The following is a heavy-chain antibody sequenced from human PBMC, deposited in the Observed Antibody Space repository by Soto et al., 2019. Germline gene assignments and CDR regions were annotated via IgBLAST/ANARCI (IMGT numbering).Heavy chain of an antibody. CDR1: GGTFSSYA. D-gene: IGHD2-21*01. J-gene: IGHJ3*02. CDR2: IIPIFGTA. Sequence: SVKVSCKASGGTFSSYAISWVRQAPGQGLEWMGGIIPIFGTANYAQKFQGRVTIAADESTSTAYMELSSLRSEDMAVYYCARETYYAFDIWGQGTMVTVSS. V-gene: IGHV1-69*13. CDR3: ARETYYAFDI.